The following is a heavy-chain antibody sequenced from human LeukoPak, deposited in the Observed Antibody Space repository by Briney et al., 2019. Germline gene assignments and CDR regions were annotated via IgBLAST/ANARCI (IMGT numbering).Heavy chain of an antibody. Sequence: GGSLRLSCAASGFSFNRYSMNWVRQAPGKGLEWVSSISSSSSYIYYADSVKGRFTISRDNSKNTLYLQMNSLRAEDTAVYYCAKGEGLRDGYNPSTHYYYYYMDVWGKGTTVTISS. J-gene: IGHJ6*03. CDR1: GFSFNRYS. CDR3: AKGEGLRDGYNPSTHYYYYYMDV. CDR2: ISSSSSYI. V-gene: IGHV3-21*04. D-gene: IGHD5-24*01.